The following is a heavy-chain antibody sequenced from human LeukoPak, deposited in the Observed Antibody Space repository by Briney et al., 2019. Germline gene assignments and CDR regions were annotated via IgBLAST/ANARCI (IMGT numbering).Heavy chain of an antibody. V-gene: IGHV3-21*01. Sequence: GGSLRLSCAASGFTFSTYSMNWVRQAPGKGLEWVSSISTTSTYMFYADSVRGRFTISRDNAKSSLFPQMNSLRAEDTAVYYCARRAPSHDFDSWGQGTLVTVSS. CDR1: GFTFSTYS. CDR2: ISTTSTYM. CDR3: ARRAPSHDFDS. J-gene: IGHJ4*02.